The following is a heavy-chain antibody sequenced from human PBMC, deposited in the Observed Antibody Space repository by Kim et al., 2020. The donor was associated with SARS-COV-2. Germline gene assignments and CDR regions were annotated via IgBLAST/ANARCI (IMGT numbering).Heavy chain of an antibody. CDR2: ISYDGSNK. Sequence: GGSLRLSCAASGFTFSSYAMHWVRQAPGKGLEWVAVISYDGSNKYYADSVKGRFTISRDNSKNTLYLQMNSLRAEDTAVYYCARDREWELPDYWFDPWG. D-gene: IGHD1-26*01. CDR3: ARDREWELPDYWFDP. J-gene: IGHJ5*02. CDR1: GFTFSSYA. V-gene: IGHV3-30*04.